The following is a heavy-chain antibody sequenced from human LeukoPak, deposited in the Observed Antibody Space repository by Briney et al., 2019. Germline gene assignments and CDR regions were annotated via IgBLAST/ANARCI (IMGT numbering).Heavy chain of an antibody. D-gene: IGHD2-2*02. V-gene: IGHV1-18*01. CDR1: GFTFNDYG. CDR3: ARDLKGYCVGSSCYKRGYYNYGIDV. Sequence: ASVKVSCKASGFTFNDYGISWVRQAPGQGLEWMGWINSYNGNTNYAQNVQGRVTMTIDTSTSVAYMELRSLRSDDTAVYYCARDLKGYCVGSSCYKRGYYNYGIDVWGQGTTVTVSS. CDR2: INSYNGNT. J-gene: IGHJ6*02.